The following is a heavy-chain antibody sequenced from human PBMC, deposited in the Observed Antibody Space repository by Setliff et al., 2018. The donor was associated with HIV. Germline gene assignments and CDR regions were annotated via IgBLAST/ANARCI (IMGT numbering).Heavy chain of an antibody. V-gene: IGHV4-34*01. D-gene: IGHD4-17*01. Sequence: LSLTCAVYGGSFPAYYWSWVRQPPGKGLEWIGEINYTGDTKYNPSLKSRVNLFIDTSKKQFSLKVTSATAADTAVYYCARQHGDYAFGSWGQGTLVTVSS. CDR1: GGSFPAYY. CDR2: INYTGDT. J-gene: IGHJ5*01. CDR3: ARQHGDYAFGS.